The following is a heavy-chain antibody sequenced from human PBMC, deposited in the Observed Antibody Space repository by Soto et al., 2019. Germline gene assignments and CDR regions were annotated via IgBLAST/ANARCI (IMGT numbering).Heavy chain of an antibody. J-gene: IGHJ5*02. CDR2: LNYGGTT. V-gene: IGHV4-39*01. CDR1: GASMTSSIYY. D-gene: IGHD3-22*01. CDR3: ARQSYFDGAGYYLGWFDP. Sequence: SETLSLTCSVSGASMTSSIYYWAWIRQAPGKGLEWIGSLNYGGTTYHSPSLEGRVTMSVDTSKKEFSLNVISVTAADTAIYYCARQSYFDGAGYYLGWFDPWGQGTLVTVS.